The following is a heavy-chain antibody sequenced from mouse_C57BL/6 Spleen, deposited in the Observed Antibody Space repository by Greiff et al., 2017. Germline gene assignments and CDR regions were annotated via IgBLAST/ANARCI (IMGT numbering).Heavy chain of an antibody. J-gene: IGHJ2*01. V-gene: IGHV5-4*01. CDR1: GFTFSSYA. CDR3: ARDRFSVVATDYFDY. D-gene: IGHD1-1*01. Sequence: DVHLVESGGGLVKPGGSLKLSCAASGFTFSSYAMSWVRQTPEKRLEWVATISDGGSYTYYPDNVKGRFTISRDNAKNNLYLQMSHLKSEDTAMYYCARDRFSVVATDYFDYWGQGTTLTVSS. CDR2: ISDGGSYT.